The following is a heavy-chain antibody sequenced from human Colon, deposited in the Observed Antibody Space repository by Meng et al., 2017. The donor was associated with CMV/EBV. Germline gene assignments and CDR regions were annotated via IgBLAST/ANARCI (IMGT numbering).Heavy chain of an antibody. CDR1: GFIFSDYY. CDR3: VRDSATPDY. J-gene: IGHJ4*02. V-gene: IGHV3-11*01. Sequence: GESLKISCAASGFIFSDYYMSWIRQAPGKGLEWVSYINGAGSIIYYADSVKGRFTISRDNANNSVYLQMNSLRADDTAVYYRVRDSATPDYWGQGTLVTVSS. CDR2: INGAGSII.